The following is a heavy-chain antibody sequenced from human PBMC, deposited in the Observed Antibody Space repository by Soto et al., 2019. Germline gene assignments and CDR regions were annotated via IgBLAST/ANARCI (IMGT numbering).Heavy chain of an antibody. CDR3: ARDAPDYYGSGSYGLGWFDP. CDR2: ISAYNGNT. CDR1: GYTFTSYG. V-gene: IGHV1-18*04. Sequence: GASVKVSCKASGYTFTSYGISWVRQAPGQGLEWMGWISAYNGNTNYAQKLQGRVTMTTHTSTSTAYMELRSLRSDDTAVYYCARDAPDYYGSGSYGLGWFDPWGQGTLVTVSS. D-gene: IGHD3-10*01. J-gene: IGHJ5*02.